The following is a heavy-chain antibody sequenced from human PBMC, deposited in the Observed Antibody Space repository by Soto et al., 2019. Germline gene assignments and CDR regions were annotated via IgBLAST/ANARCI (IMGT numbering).Heavy chain of an antibody. CDR1: GDTFTNYD. V-gene: IGHV1-8*02. J-gene: IGHJ4*02. Sequence: QVQLVQSGPEVKKIGASVKVSCKASGDTFTNYDINWVRQAPGQRLEWMGWMNPKSGNKGYPQKFRGRVTMTRNTSISTAYMELSSLRSEDTAIYYCARGLMWELPTWGQGTLVTVSS. CDR3: ARGLMWELPT. D-gene: IGHD1-26*01. CDR2: MNPKSGNK.